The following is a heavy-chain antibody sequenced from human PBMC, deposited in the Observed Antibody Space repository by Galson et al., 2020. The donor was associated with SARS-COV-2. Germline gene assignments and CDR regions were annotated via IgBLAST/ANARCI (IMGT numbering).Heavy chain of an antibody. CDR1: GFTFSSYW. CDR3: ARASTYCGGDCYSNY. D-gene: IGHD2-21*02. CDR2: INSDGTNT. V-gene: IGHV3-74*01. Sequence: LSLTCAASGFTFSSYWMHWVRQAPGKGLAWVSRINSDGTNTIYADSVKGRFTISRDNAKNTLYLQMNSVRGEDTAVYYCARASTYCGGDCYSNYWGQGTLVTVSS. J-gene: IGHJ4*02.